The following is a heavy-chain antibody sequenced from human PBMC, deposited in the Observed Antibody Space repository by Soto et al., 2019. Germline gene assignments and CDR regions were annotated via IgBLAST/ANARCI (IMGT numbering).Heavy chain of an antibody. J-gene: IGHJ4*02. CDR1: GYTFTSYG. V-gene: IGHV1-18*01. D-gene: IGHD3-10*01. Sequence: QVQLVQSGAEVKKPGASVKVSCKASGYTFTSYGISWVRQAPGQGLEWMGWISAYNGNTNYAQKLQGRVTMTTDTPTSTAYVELGSLRSADTAVYYCARGGGLTMVRGAHSIYFDYWGQGTLVTVSS. CDR3: ARGGGLTMVRGAHSIYFDY. CDR2: ISAYNGNT.